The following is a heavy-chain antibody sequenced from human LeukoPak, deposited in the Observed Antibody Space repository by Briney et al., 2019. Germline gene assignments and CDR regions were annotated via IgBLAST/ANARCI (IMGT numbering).Heavy chain of an antibody. V-gene: IGHV4-59*08. D-gene: IGHD2-21*02. Sequence: SETLSLTCTVSGGSISSYYWSWIRQPPGKGLEWIGYTYYSGSTNYNPSLKSRVTISVDTSKNQFSLKLSSVTAADTAVYYCARHLAYCGGDCYSTTQYYYYGMDVWGQGTTVTVSS. CDR2: TYYSGST. CDR3: ARHLAYCGGDCYSTTQYYYYGMDV. CDR1: GGSISSYY. J-gene: IGHJ6*02.